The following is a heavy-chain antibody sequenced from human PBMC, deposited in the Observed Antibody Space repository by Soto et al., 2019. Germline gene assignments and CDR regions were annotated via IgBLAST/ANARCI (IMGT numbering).Heavy chain of an antibody. CDR1: GFTFSSYW. J-gene: IGHJ4*02. Sequence: GGSLRLSCAASGFTFSSYWMSWVRQAPGKGLEWVANIKQDGSEKYYVDSVKGRFTISRDNAKNSLYLQMNSLRAEDTAVYYCARSLRFLEWLFTSYYFDYWGQGTLVTVSS. CDR2: IKQDGSEK. V-gene: IGHV3-7*01. CDR3: ARSLRFLEWLFTSYYFDY. D-gene: IGHD3-3*01.